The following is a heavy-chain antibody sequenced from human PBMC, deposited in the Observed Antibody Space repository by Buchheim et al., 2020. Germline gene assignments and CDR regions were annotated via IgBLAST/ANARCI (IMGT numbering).Heavy chain of an antibody. CDR2: INHSGST. V-gene: IGHV4-34*01. CDR1: GGSFSGYY. Sequence: QVQLQQWGAGLLKPSETLSLTCAVYGGSFSGYYWSWIRQPPGKGLEWIGEINHSGSTNYNPSLKSRVTISVDTSKNQFSLKLSSVTAADTAVYYCARDSTVRTKRGGRGMDVWGQGTT. CDR3: ARDSTVRTKRGGRGMDV. D-gene: IGHD4-17*01. J-gene: IGHJ6*02.